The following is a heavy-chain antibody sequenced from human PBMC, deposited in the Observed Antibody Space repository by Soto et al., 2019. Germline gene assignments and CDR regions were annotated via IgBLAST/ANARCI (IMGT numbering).Heavy chain of an antibody. V-gene: IGHV1-18*01. Sequence: QVHLVQSGAEVKKPGASVKVSCKCSGYTFTSYGITWVRQAPGQGLEWMGWISAHNGNTDYAQKLQGRVTVNRDTSTRAAYMELRSRRSDDTAVYYCARGRYGDYWGQGARVTVSS. CDR3: ARGRYGDY. CDR1: GYTFTSYG. D-gene: IGHD1-1*01. CDR2: ISAHNGNT. J-gene: IGHJ4*02.